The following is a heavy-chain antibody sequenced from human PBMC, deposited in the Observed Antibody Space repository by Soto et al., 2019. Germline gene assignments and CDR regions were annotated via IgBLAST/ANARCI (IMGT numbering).Heavy chain of an antibody. CDR2: ISGSGGST. CDR1: GFTFSSYA. D-gene: IGHD2-2*01. V-gene: IGHV3-23*01. CDR3: AKTFCGSTSCPNDY. Sequence: EVQVLESGGGLVQPGGSLRLSCAASGFTFSSYAMTWVRQAPGKGLEWVSTISGSGGSTYYADSVKGRFTMYRDNSKNTLYLQMNSPRVEDTAVYHCAKTFCGSTSCPNDYWGQGTLVTVSS. J-gene: IGHJ4*02.